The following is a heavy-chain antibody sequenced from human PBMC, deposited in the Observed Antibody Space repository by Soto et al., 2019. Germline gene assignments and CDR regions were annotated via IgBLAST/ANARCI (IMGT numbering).Heavy chain of an antibody. CDR3: AKGRQWELPLDS. Sequence: EVHLLESGGGLVQPGGSLRLSCAASGFTFSSYAMNWVRQAPGKGLDWVSAISDSGRKTYYADSVKGRFTISRDNSKNTLYLLMNSLRAEDTAVYSCAKGRQWELPLDSWGQGTLVTVSS. D-gene: IGHD1-26*01. J-gene: IGHJ4*02. CDR1: GFTFSSYA. CDR2: ISDSGRKT. V-gene: IGHV3-23*01.